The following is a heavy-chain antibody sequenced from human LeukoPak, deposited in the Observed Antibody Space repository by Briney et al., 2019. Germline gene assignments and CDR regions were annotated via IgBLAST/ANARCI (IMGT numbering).Heavy chain of an antibody. CDR1: GFTFNTYS. Sequence: GGSLRLSCAASGFTFNTYSMNWVRQAPGKGLEWVSYISSSSTTIYYAGSVKGRFTVSRDNAKDSLYLQMDSLRAEDTGVYYCAREWDSRTYYYYYYIDGWGTGTTVTVSS. J-gene: IGHJ6*03. V-gene: IGHV3-48*04. D-gene: IGHD6-13*01. CDR2: ISSSSTTI. CDR3: AREWDSRTYYYYYYIDG.